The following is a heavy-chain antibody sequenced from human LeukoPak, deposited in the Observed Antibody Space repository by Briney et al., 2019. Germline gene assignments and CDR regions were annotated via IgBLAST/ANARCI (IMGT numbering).Heavy chain of an antibody. CDR2: IWNAGTNT. D-gene: IGHD3-16*01. Sequence: AGGSLRLSCATSGFPFNNYVMSWVRQAPGKGLEWVALIWNAGTNTYYADSVKGRFTISRDNSKNTLYLQMNSLRAEDTAVYYCAGDTPPGGDYYFDYWGQGTLVIVSS. CDR1: GFPFNNYV. J-gene: IGHJ4*02. CDR3: AGDTPPGGDYYFDY. V-gene: IGHV3-33*08.